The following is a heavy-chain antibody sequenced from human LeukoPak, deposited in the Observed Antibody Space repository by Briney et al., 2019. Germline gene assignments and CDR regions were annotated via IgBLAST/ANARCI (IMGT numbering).Heavy chain of an antibody. CDR1: GFTFSDYY. Sequence: GGSLRLSCAASGFTFSDYYMSWIRQAPGKGLEWVSYISSSSSYTNYADSVKGRFTISRNNAKNSLYLQMNSLRAEDTAVYYCARDLSGSYYFDYWGQGTLVTVSS. V-gene: IGHV3-11*05. CDR3: ARDLSGSYYFDY. J-gene: IGHJ4*02. CDR2: ISSSSSYT. D-gene: IGHD1-26*01.